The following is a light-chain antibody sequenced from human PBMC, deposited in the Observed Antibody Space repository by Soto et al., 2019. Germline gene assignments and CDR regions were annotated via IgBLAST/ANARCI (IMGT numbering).Light chain of an antibody. J-gene: IGLJ1*01. Sequence: QSALTQPRSVSGSPEQSVTISCTGTSSDVGNYNYVSWYQHHPGKAPKLMIYDVSKRPSGVPDRFSGSKSGNTASLTISGLQAEDEADYYCCSYAGSSYVFGTGTKLTVL. V-gene: IGLV2-11*01. CDR2: DVS. CDR1: SSDVGNYNY. CDR3: CSYAGSSYV.